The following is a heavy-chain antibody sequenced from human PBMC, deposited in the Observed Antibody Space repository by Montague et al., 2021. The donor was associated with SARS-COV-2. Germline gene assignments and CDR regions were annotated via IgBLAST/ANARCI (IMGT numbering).Heavy chain of an antibody. D-gene: IGHD4-11*01. CDR2: ITSGGGDS. J-gene: IGHJ4*02. Sequence: SLRLSCAASGFSFNRYAMSWVRQAPGKGPEWVTGITSGGGDSHYADSVEGRFTISRDNSRDTLYLQMNSLRAEDTAVYYCAKEEAAIWSPLFDSCARYTIYSNKSRDTHNLRITNLRVEYTAVYCCVKEEATVESQLFDSWGQGTLVIVSS. V-gene: IGHV3-23*01. CDR1: GFSFNRYA. CDR3: AKEEAAIWSPLFDSCARYTIYSNKSRDTHNLRITNLRVEYTAVYCCVKEEATVESQLFDS.